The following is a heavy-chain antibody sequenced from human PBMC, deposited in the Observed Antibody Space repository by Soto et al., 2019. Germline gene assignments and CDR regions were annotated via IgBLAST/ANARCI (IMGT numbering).Heavy chain of an antibody. D-gene: IGHD2-8*01. Sequence: GGSLRLSCAASGFTFSSYSMNWVRQAPGKGLEWVSYISSSSSTIYYADSVKGRFTISRDNAKNSLYLQMNSLRAEDTAVYYCARVSTNRATKMNYYYYMDVWGKGTTVTVSS. CDR2: ISSSSSTI. CDR1: GFTFSSYS. CDR3: ARVSTNRATKMNYYYYMDV. V-gene: IGHV3-48*01. J-gene: IGHJ6*03.